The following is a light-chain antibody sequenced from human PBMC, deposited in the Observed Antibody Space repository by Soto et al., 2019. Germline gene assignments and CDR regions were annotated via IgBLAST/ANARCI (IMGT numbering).Light chain of an antibody. CDR3: LQHHSYPLT. CDR2: TAS. V-gene: IGKV1-17*01. Sequence: DIQMTPSPSSLSASVGDRVTITCRASQGIGNDLGWYQQKPGKAPKRLIYTASSLQSGVPSRFSGSGSGTEFTLTISSLQPEDFATYYCLQHHSYPLTFGQGTKVEIK. J-gene: IGKJ1*01. CDR1: QGIGND.